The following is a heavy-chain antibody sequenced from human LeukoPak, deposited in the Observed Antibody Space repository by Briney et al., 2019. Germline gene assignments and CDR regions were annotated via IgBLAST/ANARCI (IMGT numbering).Heavy chain of an antibody. Sequence: GGSLRLSCAASGFTFSSYEMNWVRQAPGKGLEWVSYISSSGSTMYYADSVKGRFTISRDNAKNSLSLQMNSLGAEDTAVYYCARSPAGANYYLDVWGKGTTVTISS. V-gene: IGHV3-48*03. J-gene: IGHJ6*03. D-gene: IGHD1-14*01. CDR2: ISSSGSTM. CDR1: GFTFSSYE. CDR3: ARSPAGANYYLDV.